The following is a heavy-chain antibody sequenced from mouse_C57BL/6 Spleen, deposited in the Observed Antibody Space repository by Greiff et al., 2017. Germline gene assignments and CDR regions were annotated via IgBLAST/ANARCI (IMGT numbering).Heavy chain of an antibody. CDR3: ARPTTGPWFAY. CDR2: ISGGSSTI. D-gene: IGHD4-1*02. V-gene: IGHV5-17*01. CDR1: GFTFSDYG. J-gene: IGHJ3*01. Sequence: EVQLQQSGGGLVKPGGSLKLSCAASGFTFSDYGMHWVRQAPEKGLEWVAYISGGSSTIYYAATVKGRFTISRDNAKNTRFLLMTSLRSEDTAMYYCARPTTGPWFAYWGQGTLVTVSA.